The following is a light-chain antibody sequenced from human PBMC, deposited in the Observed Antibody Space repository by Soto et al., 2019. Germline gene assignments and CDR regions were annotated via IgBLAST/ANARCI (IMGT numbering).Light chain of an antibody. CDR1: QYISRW. CDR3: QQYNSQRT. CDR2: KAS. J-gene: IGKJ1*01. V-gene: IGKV1-5*03. Sequence: DIQMTQSPSTLSASVGDRVNITCRASQYISRWLAWYQQKPGKAPKLLIYKASSLESGVPSRFSGSGSGTEFTLTISSLQPDDFATYYCQQYNSQRTFGQGTKVEIK.